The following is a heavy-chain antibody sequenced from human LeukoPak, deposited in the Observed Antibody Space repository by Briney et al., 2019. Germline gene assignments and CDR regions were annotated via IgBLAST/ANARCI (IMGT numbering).Heavy chain of an antibody. Sequence: GGSLRLSCAASGFTFSSYGMHWVRQAPGKGLEWVSYISSSGSTIYYADSVKGRFTISRDNAKNSLYLQMNSLRAEDTAVYYCARARAVAAPQDYWGQGTLVTVSS. CDR3: ARARAVAAPQDY. CDR1: GFTFSSYG. CDR2: ISSSGSTI. J-gene: IGHJ4*02. D-gene: IGHD6-19*01. V-gene: IGHV3-48*04.